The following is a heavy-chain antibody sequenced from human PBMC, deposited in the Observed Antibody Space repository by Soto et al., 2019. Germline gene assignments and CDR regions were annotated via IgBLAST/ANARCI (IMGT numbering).Heavy chain of an antibody. V-gene: IGHV4-59*12. D-gene: IGHD6-13*01. CDR2: IYYSGST. J-gene: IGHJ6*02. CDR3: AREGVSSSWYNDYGMDV. Sequence: QVQLQESGPGLVKPSETLSLTCTVSGGSISRYYWSWIRQPPGKGLEWIGYIYYSGSTNYNPSLKSRVTISVDTSKNQFTLKLSSVTAADTAVYYCAREGVSSSWYNDYGMDVWGQGTTVTVSS. CDR1: GGSISRYY.